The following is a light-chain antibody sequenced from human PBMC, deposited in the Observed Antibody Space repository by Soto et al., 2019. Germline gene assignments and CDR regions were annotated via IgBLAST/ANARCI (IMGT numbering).Light chain of an antibody. V-gene: IGKV1-5*01. Sequence: DIQMTQFPSTRSASVGDRVTITCRASQSIRSWLAWYQQKPGKAPKLLIYDGSSLQSGVPSGFSGSGSGTEFTLTINSLQPVDFATYYCQQYSAYPYTFGQGTKVETK. J-gene: IGKJ2*01. CDR1: QSIRSW. CDR2: DGS. CDR3: QQYSAYPYT.